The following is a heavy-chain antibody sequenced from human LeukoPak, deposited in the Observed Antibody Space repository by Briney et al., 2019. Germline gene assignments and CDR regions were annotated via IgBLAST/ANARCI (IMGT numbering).Heavy chain of an antibody. CDR1: GGSISSGGYY. J-gene: IGHJ4*02. CDR3: ARAEGSGSYWPDY. V-gene: IGHV4-31*03. Sequence: SETLSLTCTVSGGSISSGGYYWSWIRQHPGKGLEWIGYINYSGSTYYNPSLKSRVTISVDTSKNQFSLKLSSVTAADTAVYYCARAEGSGSYWPDYWGQGTLVTVSS. D-gene: IGHD3-10*01. CDR2: INYSGST.